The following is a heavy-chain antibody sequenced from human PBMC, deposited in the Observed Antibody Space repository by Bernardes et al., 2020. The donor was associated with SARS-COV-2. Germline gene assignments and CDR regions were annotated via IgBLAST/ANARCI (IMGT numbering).Heavy chain of an antibody. D-gene: IGHD6-13*01. Sequence: SVKVSCKASGYTFTSYGISWVRQAPGQGLEWMGWISAYNGNTNYAQKLQGRVTMTTDTSTSTAYMELRSLRSDDTAVYYCARAPYSSSLNWFDPWGQGTLVTVSS. J-gene: IGHJ5*02. CDR3: ARAPYSSSLNWFDP. CDR1: GYTFTSYG. V-gene: IGHV1-18*04. CDR2: ISAYNGNT.